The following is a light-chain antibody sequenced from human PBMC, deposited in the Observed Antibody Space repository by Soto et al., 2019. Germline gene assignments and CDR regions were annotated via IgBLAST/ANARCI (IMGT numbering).Light chain of an antibody. CDR1: QSVSSNF. V-gene: IGKV3-20*01. CDR3: QQYGSSPRT. Sequence: EIVLTQSPGTLSLSPGERATLSCRASQSVSSNFLAWYQQKPGQPPRLLIYGASWRATGIPDRFSGSGSGTDFTFTVNRLEPEDFAVYYCQQYGSSPRTFGQGTKVDIK. CDR2: GAS. J-gene: IGKJ1*01.